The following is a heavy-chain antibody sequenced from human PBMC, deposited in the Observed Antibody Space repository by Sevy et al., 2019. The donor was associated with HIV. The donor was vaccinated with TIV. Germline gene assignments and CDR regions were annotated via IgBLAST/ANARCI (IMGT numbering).Heavy chain of an antibody. CDR3: AAEDMSTFGGPLRVFDM. CDR1: GFTFSSSD. J-gene: IGHJ3*02. CDR2: IVVGSGNT. D-gene: IGHD3-16*01. Sequence: ASVKVSCKASGFTFSSSDVQWVRQARGQRLEWIGRIVVGSGNTDYAQKFQGRVTITRDMSTTTAHMELSSLTSDDTAVYYCAAEDMSTFGGPLRVFDMWGQGTMVTVSS. V-gene: IGHV1-58*01.